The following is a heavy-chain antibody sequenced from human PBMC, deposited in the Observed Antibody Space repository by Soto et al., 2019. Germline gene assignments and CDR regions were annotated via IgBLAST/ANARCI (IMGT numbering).Heavy chain of an antibody. V-gene: IGHV1-2*04. CDR3: AREVAAGDYYFDY. Sequence: ASVKVSCKASGYSFTDYHIHWVRQAPGQGLEWLGRINPKSGGTSTAQKFQGWVTMTRDRSISTVYMELTRLRSEDTAVYYCAREVAAGDYYFDYWGQGTLVTVS. J-gene: IGHJ4*02. CDR1: GYSFTDYH. D-gene: IGHD6-13*01. CDR2: INPKSGGT.